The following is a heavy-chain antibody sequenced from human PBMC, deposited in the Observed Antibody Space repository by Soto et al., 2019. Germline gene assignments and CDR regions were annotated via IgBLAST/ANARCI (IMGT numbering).Heavy chain of an antibody. J-gene: IGHJ4*02. CDR3: AGTYYYDSSGYYTLDLDY. CDR1: GGSISSYY. D-gene: IGHD3-22*01. V-gene: IGHV4-59*08. CDR2: IYYSGST. Sequence: SETLSLTCTVSGGSISSYYWSWIRQPPGKGLEWIGYIYYSGSTYYNPSLKSRVTISVDTSKNQFSLKLSSMTAADTAVYYCAGTYYYDSSGYYTLDLDYWGQGTLVTVSS.